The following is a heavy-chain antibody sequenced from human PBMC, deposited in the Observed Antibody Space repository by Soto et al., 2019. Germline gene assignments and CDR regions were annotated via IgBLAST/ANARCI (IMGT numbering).Heavy chain of an antibody. V-gene: IGHV3-30*18. CDR2: MSYDGSNK. Sequence: QVQLVESGGGVVQPGRSLRLSCAASGFTFSSYGMHWVRQAPGKGLEWVAVMSYDGSNKYYADSVKGRFTISRDNSKNTLYLQMNSLRAEDTAVYYCAKGVGMTTALFGYWGQGTLVTVSS. D-gene: IGHD4-17*01. J-gene: IGHJ4*02. CDR1: GFTFSSYG. CDR3: AKGVGMTTALFGY.